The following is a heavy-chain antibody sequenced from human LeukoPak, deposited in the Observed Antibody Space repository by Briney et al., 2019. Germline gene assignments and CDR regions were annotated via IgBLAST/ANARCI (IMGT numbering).Heavy chain of an antibody. V-gene: IGHV1-69*02. CDR3: ARRYCITTSCFADGSYYYYYYDMDD. D-gene: IGHD2-2*01. CDR1: RGIFISYP. CDR2: IIPILGIA. Sequence: GASVKVSFKSSRGIFISYPISGVRQAPGQGLEWMGRIIPILGIANYAQKFQGRVTITADKSTSTAYMELSSLRSEDTAVYYCARRYCITTSCFADGSYYYYYYDMDDWGQGTTVTVSS. J-gene: IGHJ6*02.